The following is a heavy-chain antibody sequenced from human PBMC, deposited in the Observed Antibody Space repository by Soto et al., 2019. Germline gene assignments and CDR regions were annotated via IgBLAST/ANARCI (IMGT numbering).Heavy chain of an antibody. V-gene: IGHV1-69*02. J-gene: IGHJ1*01. CDR3: ARNLDDYVRGGRDH. D-gene: IGHD3-16*01. CDR2: IIPILGIA. Sequence: QVQLVQSGAEVKKPGSSVKVSCKASGGTFSSYTISWVRQAPGQGLEWMGRIIPILGIANYAQKFQGRVTITADKSTSTANMELSSLRSEDTAVYYWARNLDDYVRGGRDHWGQGTLVTVSS. CDR1: GGTFSSYT.